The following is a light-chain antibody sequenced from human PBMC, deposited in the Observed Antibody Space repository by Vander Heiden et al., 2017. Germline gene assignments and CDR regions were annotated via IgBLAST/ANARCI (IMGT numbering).Light chain of an antibody. V-gene: IGLV4-69*01. J-gene: IGLJ3*02. CDR1: SGHRRYS. CDR2: LNSDGSH. CDR3: QTGGTGFGV. Sequence: LMLTPSPPPSSSLRASVKLTCPLLSGHRRYSIAWHQQQPEKGPRFVMKLNSDGSHTKGDGIPDRFSGSSSGAERYLTISSLQSEDEADYYWQTGGTGFGVFGGGTKLTVL.